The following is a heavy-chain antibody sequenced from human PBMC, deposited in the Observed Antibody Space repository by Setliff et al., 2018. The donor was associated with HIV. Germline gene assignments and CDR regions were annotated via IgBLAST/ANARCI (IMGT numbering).Heavy chain of an antibody. J-gene: IGHJ5*01. CDR1: GTNLLPYY. V-gene: IGHV1-46*01. CDR3: AGDAVSGYDWKWFDS. CDR2: INTRGGST. D-gene: IGHD5-12*01. Sequence: ASVKVSCKTSGTNLLPYYMHWVRQAPGQGLEWMGVINTRGGSTSYAQKFQGRVTMTSDTSTYTVYMELSGLTSDDTAFYYCAGDAVSGYDWKWFDSWGQGTLVTVSS.